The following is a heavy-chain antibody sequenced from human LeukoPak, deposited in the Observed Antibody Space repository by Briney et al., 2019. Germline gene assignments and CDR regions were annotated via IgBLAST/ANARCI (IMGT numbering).Heavy chain of an antibody. CDR3: ARAGMIVVVIGFDY. D-gene: IGHD3-22*01. Sequence: GGSLRLSCAASGFTFSSYGMHWVRQAPGKGLEWVSSISSSSSYIYYADSVKGRFTISRDNAKNSLYLQMNSLRAEDTAVYYCARAGMIVVVIGFDYWGQGTLVTVSS. CDR2: ISSSSSYI. J-gene: IGHJ4*02. CDR1: GFTFSSYG. V-gene: IGHV3-21*01.